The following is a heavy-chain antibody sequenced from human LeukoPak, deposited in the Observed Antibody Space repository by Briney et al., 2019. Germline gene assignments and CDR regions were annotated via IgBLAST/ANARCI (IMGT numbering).Heavy chain of an antibody. D-gene: IGHD3-3*01. J-gene: IGHJ5*02. Sequence: GASLRLSCAASGCTFSSYAMSWVRQAPGKGLEWVSAISGSGGSTYYADSVKGRFTISRDNSKNTLYLQMNSLRAEDTAVYYCAKDPEWSPGPGGWFDPWGQGTLVTVSS. V-gene: IGHV3-23*01. CDR3: AKDPEWSPGPGGWFDP. CDR2: ISGSGGST. CDR1: GCTFSSYA.